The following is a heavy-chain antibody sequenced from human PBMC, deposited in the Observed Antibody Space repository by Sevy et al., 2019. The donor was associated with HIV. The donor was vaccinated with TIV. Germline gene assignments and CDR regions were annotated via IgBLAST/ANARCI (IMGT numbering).Heavy chain of an antibody. V-gene: IGHV3-30-3*01. CDR3: SRDKYYDSSGYYTPRNQYFQH. CDR1: GFTFSSYA. D-gene: IGHD3-22*01. J-gene: IGHJ1*01. Sequence: GGSLRLSCAASGFTFSSYAMHWVRQAPGKGLEWVAVISYDGSNKYYADSVKGRFTISIDNSNNTQYLQMNILRAEDTAVYYCSRDKYYDSSGYYTPRNQYFQHWGQGTLVTVSS. CDR2: ISYDGSNK.